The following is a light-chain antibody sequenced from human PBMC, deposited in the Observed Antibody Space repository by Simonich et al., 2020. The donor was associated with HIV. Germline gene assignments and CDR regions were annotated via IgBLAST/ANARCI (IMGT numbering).Light chain of an antibody. J-gene: IGKJ2*01. Sequence: DIQMTQSPSTLSASVGDRVTITCRASQSISSWLAWYQQKPGKAPKLLIYKASSLESGVPSRFSGSGSGTEFTLTISSLHPDDFATYYCQQYNSNSPYTFGQGTKLEIK. V-gene: IGKV1-5*03. CDR2: KAS. CDR3: QQYNSNSPYT. CDR1: QSISSW.